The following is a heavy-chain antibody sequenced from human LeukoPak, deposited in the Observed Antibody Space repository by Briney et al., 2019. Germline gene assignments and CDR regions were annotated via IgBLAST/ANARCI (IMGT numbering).Heavy chain of an antibody. J-gene: IGHJ2*01. CDR2: IYPGDSDT. D-gene: IGHD3-22*01. Sequence: GESLKISCKGSGYSFTNYWIGWVRQLPGRGLEWMGIIYPGDSDTRYSPSLQGQVTMLADKSVSTAYLQWSSLKASDTAIYYCARHGVCDSNSRHRFFDLWGRGILVTVSP. CDR3: ARHGVCDSNSRHRFFDL. V-gene: IGHV5-51*01. CDR1: GYSFTNYW.